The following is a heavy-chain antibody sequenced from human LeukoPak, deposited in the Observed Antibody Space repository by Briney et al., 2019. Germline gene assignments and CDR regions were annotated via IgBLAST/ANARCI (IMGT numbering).Heavy chain of an antibody. CDR3: ARVEDRDYVWGSYRLADD. J-gene: IGHJ4*02. CDR1: GDTFSNYG. CDR2: ISAHNGNT. Sequence: GASVKVSCKASGDTFSNYGISWVRQAPGQGRDWKGWISAHNGNTNYVQKLQGRVTMTTDTSTSTAYMDLRSLRSDDTAVYYCARVEDRDYVWGSYRLADDWGQGTLVTVSS. V-gene: IGHV1-18*04. D-gene: IGHD3-16*02.